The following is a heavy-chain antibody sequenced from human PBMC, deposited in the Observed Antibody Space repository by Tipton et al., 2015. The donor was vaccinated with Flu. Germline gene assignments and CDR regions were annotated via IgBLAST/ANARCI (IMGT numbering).Heavy chain of an antibody. CDR1: GYSISSGYY. CDR2: IYHSGST. CDR3: ARDRGDGYNLISGYSGTENWFDP. Sequence: TLSLTCTVSGYSISSGYYWGWIRQPPGKGLEWIGSIYHSGSTYYNPSLKSRVTISVDTSKNQFSPKLSSVTAADTAVYYCARDRGDGYNLISGYSGTENWFDPWGQGTLVTVSS. J-gene: IGHJ5*02. D-gene: IGHD5-24*01. V-gene: IGHV4-38-2*02.